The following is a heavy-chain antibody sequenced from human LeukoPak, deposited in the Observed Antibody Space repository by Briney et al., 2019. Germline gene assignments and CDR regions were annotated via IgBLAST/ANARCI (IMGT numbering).Heavy chain of an antibody. CDR1: GFTFSSYE. D-gene: IGHD3-10*02. V-gene: IGHV3-48*03. CDR3: AELGITMIGGV. Sequence: GGSLRLSCAASGFTFSSYEMNWVRRAPGKGLEWVSYISSSGSTIYYADSVKGRFTISRDNAKNSLYLQMNSLRAEDTAVYYCAELGITMIGGVWGKGTTVTISP. CDR2: ISSSGSTI. J-gene: IGHJ6*04.